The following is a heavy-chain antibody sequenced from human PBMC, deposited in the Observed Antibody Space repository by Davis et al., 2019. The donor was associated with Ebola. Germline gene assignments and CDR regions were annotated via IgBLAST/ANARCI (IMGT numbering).Heavy chain of an antibody. Sequence: GESLKISCAASGFTFSSYWMSWVRQAPGKGLEWVANIKQDGSEKYYVDSVKGRFTISRDNAKNSLYLQMNSLRAEDTAVYYCARERGRYFDYWGQGTLVTVSS. CDR1: GFTFSSYW. CDR2: IKQDGSEK. D-gene: IGHD1-26*01. CDR3: ARERGRYFDY. V-gene: IGHV3-7*01. J-gene: IGHJ4*02.